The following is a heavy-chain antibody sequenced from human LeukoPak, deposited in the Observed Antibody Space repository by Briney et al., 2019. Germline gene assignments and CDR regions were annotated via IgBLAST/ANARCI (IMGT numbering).Heavy chain of an antibody. CDR3: ARRARYYGSGSYYKGKNWFDP. J-gene: IGHJ5*02. CDR2: IYHSGST. CDR1: GGSISNTYW. Sequence: SETLSLTCVVSGGSISNTYWWTWVRQPPGKGLEWIGEIYHSGSTNYNPSLKSRVTISVDTSKNQFSLKLSSVTAADTAVYYCARRARYYGSGSYYKGKNWFDPWGQGTLVTVSS. D-gene: IGHD3-10*01. V-gene: IGHV4-4*02.